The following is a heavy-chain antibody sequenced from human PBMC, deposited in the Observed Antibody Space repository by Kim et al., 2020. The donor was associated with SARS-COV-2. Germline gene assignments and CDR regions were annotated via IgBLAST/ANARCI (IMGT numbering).Heavy chain of an antibody. D-gene: IGHD3-9*01. CDR1: GGTFSSYA. V-gene: IGHV1-69*04. CDR3: ARVPSVRRDFDWLLSDY. Sequence: SVKVSCKASGGTFSSYAISWVRQAPGQGLEWMGRIIPILGIANYAQKFQGRVTITADKSTSTAYMELSSLRSEDTAVYYCARVPSVRRDFDWLLSDYWGQGTLVTVSS. CDR2: IIPILGIA. J-gene: IGHJ4*02.